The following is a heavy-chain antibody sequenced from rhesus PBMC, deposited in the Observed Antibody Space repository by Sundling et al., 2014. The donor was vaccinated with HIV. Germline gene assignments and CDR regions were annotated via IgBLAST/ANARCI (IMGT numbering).Heavy chain of an antibody. Sequence: QVQLQESGPGLVKPSETLPLTCAVSGASIRSNYWSWIRQAPGKGLEWIGNIYGSSASTNYNPSLKSRVTISTDTSKNQFSLNLSSVTAADTAVYYCARLPGYNGYKYYFDYWGQGVLVSVSS. D-gene: IGHD5-30*01. CDR3: ARLPGYNGYKYYFDY. CDR1: GASIRSNY. J-gene: IGHJ4*01. V-gene: IGHV4-160*01. CDR2: IYGSSAST.